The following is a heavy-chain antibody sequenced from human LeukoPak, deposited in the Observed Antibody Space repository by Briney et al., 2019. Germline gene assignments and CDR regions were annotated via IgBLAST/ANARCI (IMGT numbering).Heavy chain of an antibody. CDR2: SSSSSSFI. D-gene: IGHD6-13*01. V-gene: IGHV3-21*01. Sequence: GGSLRLSCAASGFTFSSDNMNWVRQAPGKGLEWVSSSSSSSSFIYYADSVKGRFTISRDNAQSSLYLHINSLRAEDTAVYYCARDQISSAGSSFYYYMDVWGKGTTVTISS. CDR1: GFTFSSDN. CDR3: ARDQISSAGSSFYYYMDV. J-gene: IGHJ6*03.